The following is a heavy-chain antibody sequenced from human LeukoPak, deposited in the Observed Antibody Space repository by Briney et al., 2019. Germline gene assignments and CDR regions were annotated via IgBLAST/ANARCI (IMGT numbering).Heavy chain of an antibody. V-gene: IGHV1-69*10. CDR2: IIPILGIA. J-gene: IGHJ6*02. Sequence: SVKVSCKASGGTFSSYAISWVRQAPGQGLEWMGWIIPILGIANYAQKFQGRVTITADKSTSTAYMELSSLRSEDTAVYYCARVAVAGTYYYYGMDVWGQGTTVTVSS. D-gene: IGHD6-19*01. CDR3: ARVAVAGTYYYYGMDV. CDR1: GGTFSSYA.